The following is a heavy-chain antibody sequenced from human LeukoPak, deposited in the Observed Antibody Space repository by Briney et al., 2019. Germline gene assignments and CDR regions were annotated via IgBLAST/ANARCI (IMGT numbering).Heavy chain of an antibody. CDR3: ARYRRDNYGSGSYNEFDY. J-gene: IGHJ4*02. CDR1: GYTFTGYY. CDR2: INPNSGGT. Sequence: AAVRVSCKASGYTFTGYYMHWVRQAPGQGLDGMGRINPNSGGTNYAQKFQGRVTMTRDTSISTAYMELSRLRSDDPTVYCTARYRRDNYGSGSYNEFDYWGQRTLVTLSS. D-gene: IGHD3-10*01. V-gene: IGHV1-2*06.